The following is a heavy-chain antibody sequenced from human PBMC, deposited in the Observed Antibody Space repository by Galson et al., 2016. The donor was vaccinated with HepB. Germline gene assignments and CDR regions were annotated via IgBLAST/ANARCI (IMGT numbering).Heavy chain of an antibody. CDR2: IYRSGGT. CDR3: ARGQEDQDGYDF. V-gene: IGHV4-4*02. J-gene: IGHJ4*02. D-gene: IGHD2-15*01. Sequence: SETLSLTCNVSGGSINNNNWWSWVRQSPGQGLEWIGEIYRSGGTNYKPSLKSRVTMSIDKSKNQFSLRLTSVTAADTAVYYCARGQEDQDGYDFWGQGTLVTVSS. CDR1: GGSINNNNW.